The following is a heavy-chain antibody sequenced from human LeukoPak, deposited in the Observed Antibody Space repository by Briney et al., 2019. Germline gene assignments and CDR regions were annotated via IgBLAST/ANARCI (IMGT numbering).Heavy chain of an antibody. J-gene: IGHJ4*02. V-gene: IGHV4-34*01. Sequence: SETLSLTCAAYGGSFSGYYWSWIRQPPGEGLEWIGEINQSGSTNYNPSLKSRVTISVDTSKNQFSLKLSSVTAADTAVYYCARGGYCSGGSCQHFDYWGQGTLVTVSS. CDR1: GGSFSGYY. D-gene: IGHD2-15*01. CDR3: ARGGYCSGGSCQHFDY. CDR2: INQSGST.